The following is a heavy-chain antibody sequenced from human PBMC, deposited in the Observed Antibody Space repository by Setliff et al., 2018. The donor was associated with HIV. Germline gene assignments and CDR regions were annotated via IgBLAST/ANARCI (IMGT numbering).Heavy chain of an antibody. J-gene: IGHJ5*02. CDR1: GGSVSSSTTYY. Sequence: PSETLSLTCTVSGGSVSSSTTYYWGWIRQPPGKGLEWIGSVYHSGSTYYNPSLKSRVTISVDTSKNQFSLKLSSVTAADTAVYYCARLGRFIGPAGRFDPWGQGTLVTVSS. CDR2: VYHSGST. V-gene: IGHV4-39*07. D-gene: IGHD6-13*01. CDR3: ARLGRFIGPAGRFDP.